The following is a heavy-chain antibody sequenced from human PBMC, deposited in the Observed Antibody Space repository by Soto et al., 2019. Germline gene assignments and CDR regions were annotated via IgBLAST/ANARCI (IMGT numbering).Heavy chain of an antibody. V-gene: IGHV4-31*03. CDR2: IYYSGST. J-gene: IGHJ4*02. CDR3: ARGDCSGGSCYSDY. Sequence: PSETLSLTCTVSGGSISRGGYYCSWIRQHPGKGLEWMGYIYYSGSTYYNPSLKSRVTISVDTSKNQFSLKLSSVTAADTAVYYCARGDCSGGSCYSDYWGQGTLVTVSS. CDR1: GGSISRGGYY. D-gene: IGHD2-15*01.